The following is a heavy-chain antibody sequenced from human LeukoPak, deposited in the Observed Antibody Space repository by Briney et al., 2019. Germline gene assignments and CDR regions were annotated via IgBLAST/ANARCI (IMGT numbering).Heavy chain of an antibody. J-gene: IGHJ5*02. Sequence: SQTLSLTCAISGDSVSSNSVTWNWIRQSPLRGLEWLGRTYYRSTWYNDYAVSVRGRITVNPDTSKNQFSLHLNSVTPEDTAVYYCARRLTQYDCFDPWGQGILVTVSS. CDR2: TYYRSTWYN. V-gene: IGHV6-1*01. CDR3: ARRLTQYDCFDP. D-gene: IGHD2-2*01. CDR1: GDSVSSNSVT.